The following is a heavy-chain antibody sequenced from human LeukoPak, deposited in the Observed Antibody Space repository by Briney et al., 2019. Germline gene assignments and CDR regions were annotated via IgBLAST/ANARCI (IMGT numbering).Heavy chain of an antibody. D-gene: IGHD2-21*02. J-gene: IGHJ4*02. Sequence: SETLSLTCTVSGGSISSSSYYWGWIRQPPGKGLEWIGSIYYSGSTYYNPSLKSRVTISVDTSKNQFSLKLSSVTAADTAVYYCARGSPGDGFFDYWGQGTLVTVSS. CDR3: ARGSPGDGFFDY. V-gene: IGHV4-39*01. CDR1: GGSISSSSYY. CDR2: IYYSGST.